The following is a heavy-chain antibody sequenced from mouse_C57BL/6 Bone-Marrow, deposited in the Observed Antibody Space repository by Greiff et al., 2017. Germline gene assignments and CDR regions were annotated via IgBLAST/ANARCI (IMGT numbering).Heavy chain of an antibody. J-gene: IGHJ1*03. V-gene: IGHV1-39*01. Sequence: VQLKQSGPELVKPGASVKISCKASGYSFTDYNMNWVKQSNGKSLEWIGVINPNYGTTSYNQKFKGKATLTVDQSSSTAYMQLNSLTSEDSAVYYCAKGTTVVYWYFDVWGTGTTVTVSS. CDR2: INPNYGTT. D-gene: IGHD1-1*01. CDR3: AKGTTVVYWYFDV. CDR1: GYSFTDYN.